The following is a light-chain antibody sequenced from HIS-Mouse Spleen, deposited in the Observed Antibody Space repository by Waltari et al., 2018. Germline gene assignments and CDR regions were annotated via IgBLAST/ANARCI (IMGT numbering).Light chain of an antibody. J-gene: IGLJ2*01. Sequence: QSALTQPASVSGSPGQSITISCTGTSSDVGGYNYVSWYQQHPGKAPKRMIYDVSNRPSVVSTRFSGSKSGNTASLTISGLQAEDESDYYCSSYTSSSTEVFGGGTKLTVL. CDR1: SSDVGGYNY. CDR3: SSYTSSSTEV. V-gene: IGLV2-14*03. CDR2: DVS.